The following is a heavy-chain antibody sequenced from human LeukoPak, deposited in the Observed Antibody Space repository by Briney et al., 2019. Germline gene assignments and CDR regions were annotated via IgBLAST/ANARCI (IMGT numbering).Heavy chain of an antibody. Sequence: SETLSLTCTVSGGSISSDYWSWIRQHPGKGVEWIGYIYYSGSSYYNPSLKSRVTISVDTSKNQFSLKLTSVTAADTAVYYCARGEMATTYYFDYWGQGTLVTVSS. V-gene: IGHV4-31*03. CDR2: IYYSGSS. CDR1: GGSISSDY. J-gene: IGHJ4*02. D-gene: IGHD5-24*01. CDR3: ARGEMATTYYFDY.